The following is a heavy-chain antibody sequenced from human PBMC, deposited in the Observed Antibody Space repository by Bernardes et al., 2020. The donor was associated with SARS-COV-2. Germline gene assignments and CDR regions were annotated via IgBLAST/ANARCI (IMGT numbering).Heavy chain of an antibody. CDR1: GYTFTSYG. D-gene: IGHD6-19*01. V-gene: IGHV1-18*01. J-gene: IGHJ6*02. CDR2: ISAYNGNT. CDR3: ARLGAQYLTSSGLYYYYGMDV. Sequence: ASVKVSCKASGYTFTSYGISWVRQAPGQGLEWMGWISAYNGNTNYAQKLQGRVTMTTDTSTSTAYMELRSLRSDDTAVYYCARLGAQYLTSSGLYYYYGMDVWGQGTTVTVSS.